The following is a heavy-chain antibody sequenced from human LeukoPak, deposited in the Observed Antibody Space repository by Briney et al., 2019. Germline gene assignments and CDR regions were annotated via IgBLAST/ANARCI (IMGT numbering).Heavy chain of an antibody. Sequence: SETLSLTCTVSGGSISSGGYYWSWIGQHPGKGLEWIGYIYYSRSTYYNPSLKSRVTISVDTSKNQFSLKLSSVTAADTAVYYCARVVATMIVDWGQGTLVTVSS. V-gene: IGHV4-31*03. CDR2: IYYSRST. CDR1: GGSISSGGYY. CDR3: ARVVATMIVD. J-gene: IGHJ4*02. D-gene: IGHD3-22*01.